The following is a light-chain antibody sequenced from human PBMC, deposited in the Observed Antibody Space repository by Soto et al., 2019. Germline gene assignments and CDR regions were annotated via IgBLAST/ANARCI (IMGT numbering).Light chain of an antibody. CDR2: GAS. Sequence: DILLTPSPGTLSLSPGQRAPLSCRASQSVVSSYLAWYQQKPGQAPRLLIYGASSRATGTPDSFSGSGSGTDFTLTISRLEPEDFAVYYCQQYGSSPPLTFGGGTKVDIK. CDR3: QQYGSSPPLT. V-gene: IGKV3-20*01. CDR1: QSVVSSY. J-gene: IGKJ4*01.